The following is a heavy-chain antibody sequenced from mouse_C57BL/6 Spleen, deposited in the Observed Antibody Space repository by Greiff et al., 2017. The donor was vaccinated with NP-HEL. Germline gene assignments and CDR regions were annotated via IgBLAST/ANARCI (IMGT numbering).Heavy chain of an antibody. CDR1: GFNIKDDY. Sequence: VQLQQSGAELVRPGASVKLSCTASGFNIKDDYMHWVKQRPEQGLEWIGWIDPENGDTEYASKFQGKATITADTSSNTAYLQLSSLTSEDTAVYYCTTLENVGYWGQGTTLTVSS. V-gene: IGHV14-4*01. J-gene: IGHJ2*01. CDR3: TTLENVGY. CDR2: IDPENGDT.